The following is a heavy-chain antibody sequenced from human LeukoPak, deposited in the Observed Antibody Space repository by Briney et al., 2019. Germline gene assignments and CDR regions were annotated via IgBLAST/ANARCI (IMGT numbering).Heavy chain of an antibody. V-gene: IGHV1-3*01. CDR3: ALLPGIAAAVRFDY. CDR2: INAGNGNT. Sequence: ASVKVSCKASGYTFTSYAMHWVRQAPGQRLEWMGWINAGNGNTKYSQKFQGRVTITRDTSASTAYMELSSLRSEDTAVYYCALLPGIAAAVRFDYWGQGTLVTVSS. CDR1: GYTFTSYA. D-gene: IGHD6-13*01. J-gene: IGHJ4*02.